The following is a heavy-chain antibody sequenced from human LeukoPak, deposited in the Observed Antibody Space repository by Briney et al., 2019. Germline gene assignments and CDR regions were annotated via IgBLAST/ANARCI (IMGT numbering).Heavy chain of an antibody. CDR2: ISGSGGST. J-gene: IGHJ4*02. CDR3: AKARYTVYYDSSGYYYPFDY. Sequence: GGSLRLSCAASGFTFSSYAMSWVRQAPGKGLEWVSAISGSGGSTYYADSVKGRFTISRDNSKNTLYLQMNSLRAEDTAVYYCAKARYTVYYDSSGYYYPFDYWGQGTLATVSS. CDR1: GFTFSSYA. D-gene: IGHD3-22*01. V-gene: IGHV3-23*01.